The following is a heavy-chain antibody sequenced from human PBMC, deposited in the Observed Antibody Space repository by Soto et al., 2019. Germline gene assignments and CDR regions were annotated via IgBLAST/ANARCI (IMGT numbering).Heavy chain of an antibody. V-gene: IGHV3-30*18. D-gene: IGHD3-10*01. CDR2: ISYDGSNK. CDR1: GFTFSSYG. Sequence: PGGSLRLSCAASGFTFSSYGMHWVRQAPGKGLEWVAVISYDGSNKYYADSVKGRFTISRDNSKNTLYLQMNSLRAEDTAVYYCAKDRSSYYFDYWGQGTLVTVS. J-gene: IGHJ4*02. CDR3: AKDRSSYYFDY.